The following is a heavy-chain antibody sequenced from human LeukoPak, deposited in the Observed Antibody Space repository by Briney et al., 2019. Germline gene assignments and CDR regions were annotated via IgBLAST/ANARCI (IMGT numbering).Heavy chain of an antibody. CDR3: ARGDAFSGDH. J-gene: IGHJ4*02. CDR2: IHPEGNEK. Sequence: GGSLRLSCAASGFTFTTFWMSWVRQAPGRGLEWVANIHPEGNEKYHVESVKGRFTISRDNTKNLLFLQMNGLRVEDTAVYYCARGDAFSGDHWGQGTLVTVSS. CDR1: GFTFTTFW. V-gene: IGHV3-7*04.